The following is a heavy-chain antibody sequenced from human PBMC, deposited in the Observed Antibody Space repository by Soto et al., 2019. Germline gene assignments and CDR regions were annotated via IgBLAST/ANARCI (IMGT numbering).Heavy chain of an antibody. D-gene: IGHD2-8*01. CDR2: ISWDGGST. CDR3: AKDMKWYYGMDV. Sequence: SGGSLRLSCAASGFTFDDYTMHWVRQAPGKGLEWVSLISWDGGSTYYADSVKGRFTISRDNSKNSLYLQMNSLRTEDTALYYCAKDMKWYYGMDVWGQGTTVTVSS. CDR1: GFTFDDYT. V-gene: IGHV3-43*01. J-gene: IGHJ6*02.